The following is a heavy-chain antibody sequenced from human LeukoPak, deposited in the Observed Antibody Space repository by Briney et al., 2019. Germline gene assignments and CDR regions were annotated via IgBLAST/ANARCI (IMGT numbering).Heavy chain of an antibody. D-gene: IGHD6-13*01. CDR1: GFTFSSYS. CDR2: IISSSSYI. Sequence: GGSLRLSCAASGFTFSSYSMNWVRQAPGEGLEWVSSIISSSSYIYYADSVKGRFTISRDNAKNSLYLQMNSLRAEDTAVYYCAREGSSIAAATNWFDPWGQGTLVTVSS. CDR3: AREGSSIAAATNWFDP. J-gene: IGHJ5*02. V-gene: IGHV3-21*01.